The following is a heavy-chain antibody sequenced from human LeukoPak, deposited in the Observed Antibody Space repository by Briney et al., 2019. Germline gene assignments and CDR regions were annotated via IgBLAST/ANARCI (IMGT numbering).Heavy chain of an antibody. CDR2: ISAYNGNT. CDR3: ARDLADIVVVPAATDYYYYYYMDV. V-gene: IGHV1-18*01. Sequence: ASVKVSCKASGYTFTSYGISWVRQAPGQGLEWMGWISAYNGNTNYAQKLQGRVTMTTDTSTSTACMELRSLRSDDTAVYYCARDLADIVVVPAATDYYYYYYMDVWGKGTTVTVSS. D-gene: IGHD2-2*01. CDR1: GYTFTSYG. J-gene: IGHJ6*03.